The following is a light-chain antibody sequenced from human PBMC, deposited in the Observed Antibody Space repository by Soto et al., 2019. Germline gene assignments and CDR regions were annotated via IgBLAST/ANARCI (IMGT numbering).Light chain of an antibody. CDR2: GAS. J-gene: IGKJ5*01. CDR3: QQYGTSEII. CDR1: QSVSSDY. Sequence: EIVLTQSPGTLSLSPGEKATLSCRASQSVSSDYLAWYQESPGQAPRLLIYGASSRATGIPDRFSGSGSGTDFTLTISRLETEDVAVFYCQQYGTSEIIFGQGTRLEIK. V-gene: IGKV3-20*01.